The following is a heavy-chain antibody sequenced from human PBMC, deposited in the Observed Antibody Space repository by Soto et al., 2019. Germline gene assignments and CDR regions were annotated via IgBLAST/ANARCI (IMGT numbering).Heavy chain of an antibody. CDR3: ATRIGNIGWYWLDS. Sequence: QMHLVQSGPEVKKPGTSVRVSCKASGFTFSSSAVQWVRQARGQRLEWIGWIVLGNGNTNYAQKFQYRVTITRDMSTSTSYMELRNVGSEDTAVYYCATRIGNIGWYWLDSWGQGTLVTVSS. CDR1: GFTFSSSA. D-gene: IGHD6-19*01. V-gene: IGHV1-58*01. J-gene: IGHJ4*02. CDR2: IVLGNGNT.